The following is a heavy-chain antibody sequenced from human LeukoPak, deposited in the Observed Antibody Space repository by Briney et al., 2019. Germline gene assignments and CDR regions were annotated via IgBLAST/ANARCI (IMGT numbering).Heavy chain of an antibody. J-gene: IGHJ6*03. V-gene: IGHV1-8*01. Sequence: GASVKVSFKASGYTFTTYDINWVRQASGHGLEWLGWMNPNSGKKGYIRKFRDRVIITRNTSISTDYMELSSLRAEHTAVYECARGPEWELRNYSYYMDVWGKGTTVTISS. CDR2: MNPNSGKK. D-gene: IGHD1-26*01. CDR3: ARGPEWELRNYSYYMDV. CDR1: GYTFTTYD.